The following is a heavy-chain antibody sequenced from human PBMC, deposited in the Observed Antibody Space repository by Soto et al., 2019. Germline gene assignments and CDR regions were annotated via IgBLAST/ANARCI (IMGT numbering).Heavy chain of an antibody. CDR2: IYYSGST. V-gene: IGHV4-59*01. J-gene: IGHJ6*02. CDR1: GGSISSYY. CDR3: ARASEVATIRRGYYYYGMDV. D-gene: IGHD5-12*01. Sequence: KPSETLSLTCTVSGGSISSYYWSWIRQPPGKGLEWIGYIYYSGSTNYNPSLKSRVTISVDTSKNQFSLKLSSVTAADTAVYYCARASEVATIRRGYYYYGMDVWGQGTTVTVSS.